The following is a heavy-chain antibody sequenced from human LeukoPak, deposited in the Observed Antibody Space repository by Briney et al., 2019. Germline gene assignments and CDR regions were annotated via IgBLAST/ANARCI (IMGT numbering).Heavy chain of an antibody. CDR2: VYHSGST. Sequence: SETLSLTCTVSGYSISSGYYWGWIRQPPGKGLEWIGTVYHSGSTYYNPSLKSRLTISVDTSENQFSLKLSSVTAADTAVYYCARGISGWSRYNWFDPWGQGTLVTVSS. D-gene: IGHD6-19*01. J-gene: IGHJ5*02. CDR1: GYSISSGYY. CDR3: ARGISGWSRYNWFDP. V-gene: IGHV4-38-2*02.